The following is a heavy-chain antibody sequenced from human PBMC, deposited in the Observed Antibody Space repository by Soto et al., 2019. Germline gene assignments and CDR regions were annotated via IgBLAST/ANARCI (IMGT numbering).Heavy chain of an antibody. CDR2: ISYDGSNK. D-gene: IGHD3-10*01. V-gene: IGHV3-30*18. Sequence: GGSLRLSCAASGFTFSSYGMHWVRQAPGKGLEWVAVISYDGSNKYYADSVKGRSTISRDNSKNTLYLQMNSLRAEDTAVYYCAKDGFRGVIITAYYYGMDVWGQGTTVTVSS. CDR3: AKDGFRGVIITAYYYGMDV. J-gene: IGHJ6*02. CDR1: GFTFSSYG.